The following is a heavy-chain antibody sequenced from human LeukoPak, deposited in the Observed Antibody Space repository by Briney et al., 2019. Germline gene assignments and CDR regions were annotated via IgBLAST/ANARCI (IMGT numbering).Heavy chain of an antibody. J-gene: IGHJ6*02. D-gene: IGHD3-10*01. CDR2: ISYDGSNK. CDR3: AKDRRYYGSGSYPYSYYYYGMDV. V-gene: IGHV3-30-3*01. CDR1: GFTFSSYA. Sequence: GGSLRLSCAASGFTFSSYAMHWVRQAPGKGLEWVAVISYDGSNKYYADSVRGRFTISRDNSKNTLYLQMNSLRAEDTAVYYCAKDRRYYGSGSYPYSYYYYGMDVWGQGTTVTVSS.